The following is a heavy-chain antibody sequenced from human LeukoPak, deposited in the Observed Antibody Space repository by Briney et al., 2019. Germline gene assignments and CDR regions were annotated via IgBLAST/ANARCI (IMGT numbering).Heavy chain of an antibody. V-gene: IGHV4-59*01. CDR2: IYYIGNT. CDR3: ARDFSGQTLDL. D-gene: IGHD6-19*01. J-gene: IGHJ4*02. CDR1: GGSTSSYY. Sequence: PSETLSLTCTVSGGSTSSYYRSWIRQPPGKGLEWIGYIYYIGNTNYNPSLKSRVTISVDTSKNKFSLKLSSVTAADTAVYYCARDFSGQTLDLWGQGTLVTVFS.